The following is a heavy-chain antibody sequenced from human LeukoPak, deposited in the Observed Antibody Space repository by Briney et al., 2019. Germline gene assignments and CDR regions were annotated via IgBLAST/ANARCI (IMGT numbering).Heavy chain of an antibody. D-gene: IGHD6-19*01. CDR3: ARAPPPYSSGWSNFDY. V-gene: IGHV3-21*01. Sequence: PGGSLSLSCAASGFTFSSYSMNWVRQAPGKGLEWVSSISSSSSYIYYADSVKGRFTISRDNAKNSLYLQMNSLRAEDTAVYYCARAPPPYSSGWSNFDYWGQGTLVTVSS. J-gene: IGHJ4*02. CDR1: GFTFSSYS. CDR2: ISSSSSYI.